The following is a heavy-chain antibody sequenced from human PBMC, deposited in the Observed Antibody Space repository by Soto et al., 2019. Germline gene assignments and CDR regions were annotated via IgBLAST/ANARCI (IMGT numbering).Heavy chain of an antibody. Sequence: ASVKVSCKASGYTFTGYYMHWVRQAPGQGLEWMGWINPNSGGTNYAQKFQGWVTMTRDTYISTAYMELSRLRSDDTAVYYCARDLYGDYVGYYFDYWGQGTLVTVSS. CDR2: INPNSGGT. D-gene: IGHD4-17*01. CDR3: ARDLYGDYVGYYFDY. V-gene: IGHV1-2*04. J-gene: IGHJ4*02. CDR1: GYTFTGYY.